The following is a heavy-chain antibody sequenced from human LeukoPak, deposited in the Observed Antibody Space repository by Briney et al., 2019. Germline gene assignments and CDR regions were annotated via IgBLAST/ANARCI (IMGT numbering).Heavy chain of an antibody. Sequence: TGGSLRLSCAASGFTFSSYSMNWVRQAPGKGLEWVSVIYSGGSTYYADSVKGRFTISRDNAKNSLYLQMNSLRAEDTAVYYCAREMDYWGQGTLVTVSS. CDR1: GFTFSSYS. J-gene: IGHJ4*02. V-gene: IGHV3-21*01. CDR2: IYSGGST. CDR3: AREMDY.